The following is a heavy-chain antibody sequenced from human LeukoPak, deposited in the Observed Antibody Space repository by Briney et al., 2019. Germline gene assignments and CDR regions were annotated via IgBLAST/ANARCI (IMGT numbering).Heavy chain of an antibody. CDR1: GYTFTGYY. V-gene: IGHV1-2*02. D-gene: IGHD1-1*01. CDR2: INPNSGGT. CDR3: ARDLGNWNVLGFDY. Sequence: GASVKVSCKASGYTFTGYYMHWVRRAPGQGLEWMGWINPNSGGTNYAQKFQGRVTMTRDTFISTAYMELSRLRSDDTAVYYCARDLGNWNVLGFDYWGQGTLVTVSS. J-gene: IGHJ4*02.